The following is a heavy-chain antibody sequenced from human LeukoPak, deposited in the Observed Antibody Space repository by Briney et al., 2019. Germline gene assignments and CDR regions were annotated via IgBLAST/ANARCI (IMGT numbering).Heavy chain of an antibody. D-gene: IGHD5-18*01. V-gene: IGHV3-21*04. Sequence: GGSLRLSCAASGFTFSSYSMNWVRRAPGKGLEWVSSISSSGTYIYYADSVKGRFTISRDNAKNSLYLQMNSLRAEDTALYYCAKDGLYSSGMDVWGQGTTVTVSS. CDR2: ISSSGTYI. CDR1: GFTFSSYS. J-gene: IGHJ6*02. CDR3: AKDGLYSSGMDV.